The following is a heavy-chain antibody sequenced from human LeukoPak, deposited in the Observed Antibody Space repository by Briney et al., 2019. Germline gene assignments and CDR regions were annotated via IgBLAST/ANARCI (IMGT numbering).Heavy chain of an antibody. Sequence: KPSETLSLTCTVSGGSISSSSYYWGWIRQPPGKGLGWIGSIYYSGSTYYNPSLKSRVTISVDTSKNQFSLKLSSVTAADTAVYYCARDGYNTVDWYFDLWGRGTLVTVSS. D-gene: IGHD5-24*01. J-gene: IGHJ2*01. CDR2: IYYSGST. CDR3: ARDGYNTVDWYFDL. CDR1: GGSISSSSYY. V-gene: IGHV4-39*07.